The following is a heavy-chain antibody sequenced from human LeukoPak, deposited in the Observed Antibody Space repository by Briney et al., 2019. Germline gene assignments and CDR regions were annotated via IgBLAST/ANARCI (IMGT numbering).Heavy chain of an antibody. CDR2: ISGSGGST. CDR3: AKDGVSVVAATPDYFDY. D-gene: IGHD2-15*01. Sequence: GGSLRLSCAASGFTFSSYAMSWVRQAPGKGLEWVSAISGSGGSTYYADSVKGRFTISRDNSKNTLYLQMNSLRAEDTAVYYCAKDGVSVVAATPDYFDYWGQGTLVTVSS. V-gene: IGHV3-23*01. J-gene: IGHJ4*02. CDR1: GFTFSSYA.